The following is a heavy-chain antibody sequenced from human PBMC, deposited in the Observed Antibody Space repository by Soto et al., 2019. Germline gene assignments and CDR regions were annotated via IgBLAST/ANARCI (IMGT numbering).Heavy chain of an antibody. J-gene: IGHJ4*02. V-gene: IGHV5-51*01. CDR3: ARHRLRYSSSWYYFDY. Sequence: HGESLKISCKGSGYSFTSYWIGWVRQMPGKGLEWMGIIYPGDSDTRYSPSFQGQVTISADKSISTAYLQWSSLKASDTAMYYCARHRLRYSSSWYYFDYWGQGTLVTVSS. CDR1: GYSFTSYW. CDR2: IYPGDSDT. D-gene: IGHD6-13*01.